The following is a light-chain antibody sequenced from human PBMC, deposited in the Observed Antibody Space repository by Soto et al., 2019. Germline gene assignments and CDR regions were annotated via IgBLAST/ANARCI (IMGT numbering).Light chain of an antibody. CDR2: DVS. CDR3: CSYAGSYAYV. J-gene: IGLJ1*01. V-gene: IGLV2-11*01. Sequence: QSALTQPRSVAGSPGQSVSSSCTGTSGDVGGYNYVSWYQQHPGKAPKLMIYDVSKRPSGVPDRFSGSKSGNTASLTISGLQAEDEADYYCCSYAGSYAYVFGTGTKVTVL. CDR1: SGDVGGYNY.